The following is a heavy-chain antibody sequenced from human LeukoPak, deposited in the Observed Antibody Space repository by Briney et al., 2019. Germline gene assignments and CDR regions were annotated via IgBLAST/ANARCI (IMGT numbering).Heavy chain of an antibody. J-gene: IGHJ5*02. CDR2: INHSGST. CDR1: GGSFSGYY. V-gene: IGHV4-34*01. CDR3: ARQCHRRAPWYGSSWYWNWFDP. Sequence: SETLSLTCAVYGGSFSGYYWSWIRQPPGKGLEWIGEINHSGSTNYNPSLKSRVTISVDTSKNQFSLKLSSVTAADTAVYYCARQCHRRAPWYGSSWYWNWFDPWGQGTLVTVSS. D-gene: IGHD6-13*01.